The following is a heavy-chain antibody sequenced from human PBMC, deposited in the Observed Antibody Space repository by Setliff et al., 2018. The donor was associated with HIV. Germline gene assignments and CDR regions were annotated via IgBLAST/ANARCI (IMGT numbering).Heavy chain of an antibody. CDR2: IIPIFGTA. CDR1: GGTFSSYA. Sequence: SVKVSCKASGGTFSSYAISWVRQAPGQGLEWMGGIIPIFGTANYAQKFQGRVTITADESTGTAYMELSSLRSEDTAVHYCARVGQQLALDYWGQGTLVTVSS. V-gene: IGHV1-69*13. CDR3: ARVGQQLALDY. J-gene: IGHJ4*02. D-gene: IGHD6-13*01.